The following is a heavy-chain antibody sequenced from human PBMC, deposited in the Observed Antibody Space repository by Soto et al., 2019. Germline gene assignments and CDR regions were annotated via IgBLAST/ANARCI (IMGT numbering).Heavy chain of an antibody. CDR1: RYRSTSYT. CDR2: INAGIGDT. V-gene: IGHV1-3*01. J-gene: IGHJ6*02. Sequence: GGSVNGSCKAARYRSTSYTMHWVREAPGQRLEWMGWINAGIGDTKDSEKFTGRVTITRDTPASTDYMEVSSLRSEDTAVEYCARSPPIPVAGPPSRGRHYDSGMDVWGQGSMVTVTS. CDR3: ARSPPIPVAGPPSRGRHYDSGMDV. D-gene: IGHD6-19*01.